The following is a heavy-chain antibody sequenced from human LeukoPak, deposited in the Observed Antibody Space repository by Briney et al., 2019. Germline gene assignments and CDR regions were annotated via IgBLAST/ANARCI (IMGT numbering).Heavy chain of an antibody. V-gene: IGHV1-18*01. D-gene: IGHD3-22*01. Sequence: ASVKVSCKASGYTFTSYGISWVRQAPGQGLEWMGWISAYNGNTNYAQKLQGRVTMTTDTSTSTAYMELRSLRSDDTAVYYCARGASQWLPPSYFDYWGQGTRVTVSS. CDR2: ISAYNGNT. CDR3: ARGASQWLPPSYFDY. CDR1: GYTFTSYG. J-gene: IGHJ4*02.